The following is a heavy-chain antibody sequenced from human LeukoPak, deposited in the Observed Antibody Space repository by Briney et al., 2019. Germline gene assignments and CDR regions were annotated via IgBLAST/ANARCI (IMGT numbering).Heavy chain of an antibody. CDR1: GFTSSSYW. V-gene: IGHV3-7*01. CDR2: IKQDGSEK. J-gene: IGHJ4*02. Sequence: GGSLRLSCVSSGFTSSSYWMSWVRQAPGKGLEWVAHIKQDGSEKYYVESVKGRFSISRDNAKNSLYLQMNSLRAEDTAVYYCANDFDYWGQGTLVTVSS. CDR3: ANDFDY.